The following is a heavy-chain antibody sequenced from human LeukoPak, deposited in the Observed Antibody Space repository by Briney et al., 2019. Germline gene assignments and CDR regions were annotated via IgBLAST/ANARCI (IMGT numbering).Heavy chain of an antibody. J-gene: IGHJ3*02. CDR1: GFTLSNFA. V-gene: IGHV3-30*02. CDR2: IHYDGNNK. Sequence: GGSLRLSCTASGFTLSNFAMHWVRQAPGKGLDWVAFIHYDGNNKYYADSVKGRFTISRDNSKNTLYLQMNSLRAEDTAVYYCAKDLGNAFDIWGQGTMVTVSS. D-gene: IGHD1-1*01. CDR3: AKDLGNAFDI.